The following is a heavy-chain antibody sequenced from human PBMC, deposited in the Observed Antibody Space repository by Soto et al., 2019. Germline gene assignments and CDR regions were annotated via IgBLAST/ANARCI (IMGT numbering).Heavy chain of an antibody. CDR1: GFAFNSHS. V-gene: IGHV3-21*01. J-gene: IGHJ6*02. Sequence: GGSLRLSCAASGFAFNSHSMTWVRQAPGKGLEWVSSISISSGYIYYADSVRGRFTISRDNSKNSLSLEMNSLRVDDTAVYFCARAPLLSSRHVNSLYYYGMDVWGPGTTVTVSS. CDR3: ARAPLLSSRHVNSLYYYGMDV. CDR2: ISISSGYI. D-gene: IGHD3-16*02.